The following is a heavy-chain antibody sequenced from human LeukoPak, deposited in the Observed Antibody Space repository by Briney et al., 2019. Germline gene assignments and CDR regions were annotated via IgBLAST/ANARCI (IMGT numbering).Heavy chain of an antibody. CDR2: IWYDGSNK. CDR1: GFTFSSYG. D-gene: IGHD3-9*01. Sequence: GSLRLSCAASGFTFSSYGMHWVRQAPGKGLEWVAVIWYDGSNKYYADSVKGRFTISRDNSKNTLYLQMNSLRAEDTAVYYCARAQSGDILTGYFDYWGQGTLVTVSS. J-gene: IGHJ4*02. V-gene: IGHV3-33*01. CDR3: ARAQSGDILTGYFDY.